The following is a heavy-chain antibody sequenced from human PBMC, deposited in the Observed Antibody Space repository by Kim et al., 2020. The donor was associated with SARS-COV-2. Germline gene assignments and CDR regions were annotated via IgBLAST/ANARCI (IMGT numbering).Heavy chain of an antibody. CDR2: ISGSGGST. J-gene: IGHJ4*02. V-gene: IGHV3-23*01. CDR3: AKARYDSSGYYYDILDY. D-gene: IGHD3-22*01. Sequence: GGSLRLSCAASGFTFISYAMSWVRQAPGKGLEWVSAISGSGGSTYYADSVKGRFTISRDNSKNTLYLQMNSLRAEDTAVYYCAKARYDSSGYYYDILDYWGQGTLVTVSS. CDR1: GFTFISYA.